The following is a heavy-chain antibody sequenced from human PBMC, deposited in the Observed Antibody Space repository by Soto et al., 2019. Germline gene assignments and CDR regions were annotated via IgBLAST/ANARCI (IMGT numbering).Heavy chain of an antibody. D-gene: IGHD4-17*01. V-gene: IGHV3-48*02. J-gene: IGHJ1*01. Sequence: GSLRLSCAASGFRFSDYSMNWVRQAPGKGLEWVSYITSSGDSIYYADSVKGRFTVSRDNAKNSLFLHMNSLRDDDTAVYYCARLRKGSPVTTWGQGTLVTVSS. CDR2: ITSSGDSI. CDR1: GFRFSDYS. CDR3: ARLRKGSPVTT.